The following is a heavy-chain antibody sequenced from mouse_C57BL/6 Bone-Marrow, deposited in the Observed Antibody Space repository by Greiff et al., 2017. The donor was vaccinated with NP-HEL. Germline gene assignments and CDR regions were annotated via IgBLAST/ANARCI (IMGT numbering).Heavy chain of an antibody. J-gene: IGHJ4*01. Sequence: EVNVVESGGGLVKPGGSLKLSCAASGFTFSDYGMHWVRQAPEKGLEWVAYISSGSSTIYYADTVKGRFTISRDNAKNTLFLQMTSLRSEDTAMYYCARIYYYDYYAMDYWGQGTSVTVSS. CDR3: ARIYYYDYYAMDY. V-gene: IGHV5-17*01. CDR1: GFTFSDYG. D-gene: IGHD1-1*01. CDR2: ISSGSSTI.